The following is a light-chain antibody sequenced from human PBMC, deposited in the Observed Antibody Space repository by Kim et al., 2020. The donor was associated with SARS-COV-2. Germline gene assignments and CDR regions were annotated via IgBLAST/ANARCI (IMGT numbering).Light chain of an antibody. CDR1: SSDVGGYNY. CDR3: SSLATSDTLEV. J-gene: IGLJ2*01. Sequence: QSALTQPRSVSGSPGQSVTISCTGTSSDVGGYNYVSWYQQYPGKAPQLLIYDVYKRPSGVPYRFSGSKSGNTASLTISGLQTEDEADYYCSSLATSDTLEVFGGGTQLTVL. V-gene: IGLV2-11*01. CDR2: DVY.